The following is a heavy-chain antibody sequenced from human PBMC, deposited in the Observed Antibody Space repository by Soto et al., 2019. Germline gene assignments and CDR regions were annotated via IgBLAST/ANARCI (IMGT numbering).Heavy chain of an antibody. J-gene: IGHJ6*02. CDR3: AKVKTALLWFGELPTQGMDV. D-gene: IGHD3-10*01. CDR2: ISGSGGST. CDR1: GFTFSSYA. V-gene: IGHV3-23*01. Sequence: GGSLRLSCAASGFTFSSYAMSWVRQAPGKGLEWVSAISGSGGSTYYADSVKGRFTISRDNSKNTLYLQMNSLRAEDTAVYYCAKVKTALLWFGELPTQGMDVWGQGTTVTVSS.